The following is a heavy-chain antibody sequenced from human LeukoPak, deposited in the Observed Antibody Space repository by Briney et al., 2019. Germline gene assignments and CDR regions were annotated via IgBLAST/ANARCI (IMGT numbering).Heavy chain of an antibody. CDR3: ARGYCSSTSCHDAFDI. J-gene: IGHJ3*02. V-gene: IGHV3-48*01. CDR1: GFTFSSYS. Sequence: PGGSLRLSCAASGFTFSSYSMNWVRQAPGKGLEWVSYISSSSSTIYYADSVKGRFTISRDNAKNSLYLQMNSPRAEDTAVYYCARGYCSSTSCHDAFDIWGQGTMVTVSS. CDR2: ISSSSSTI. D-gene: IGHD2-2*01.